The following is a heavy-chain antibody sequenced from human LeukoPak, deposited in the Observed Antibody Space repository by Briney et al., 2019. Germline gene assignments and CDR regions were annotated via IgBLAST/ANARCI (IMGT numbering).Heavy chain of an antibody. CDR3: ARINYDSSGAKYYFDY. Sequence: VASVKVSRKASGYTFTGYYMHWVRQAPGQGVEWMGWINPNSGGTNYAQKFQGRVTMTRDTSISTAYMELSRLRSDDTAVYYCARINYDSSGAKYYFDYWGQGTLVTVSS. V-gene: IGHV1-2*02. D-gene: IGHD3-22*01. J-gene: IGHJ4*02. CDR2: INPNSGGT. CDR1: GYTFTGYY.